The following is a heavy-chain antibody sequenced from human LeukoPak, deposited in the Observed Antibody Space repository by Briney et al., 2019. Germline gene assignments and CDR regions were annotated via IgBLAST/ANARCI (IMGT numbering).Heavy chain of an antibody. V-gene: IGHV1-8*01. Sequence: ASVKVSCKASGYTFTSYDINWVRQATGQGLEWMGWMNPNSGNTGYAQKFQGRVTMTRNTSISTAYMELSSLRSEDTAVYYRAREVGIAAAGRGGYWGQGTLVTVSS. CDR2: MNPNSGNT. CDR1: GYTFTSYD. D-gene: IGHD6-13*01. CDR3: AREVGIAAAGRGGY. J-gene: IGHJ4*02.